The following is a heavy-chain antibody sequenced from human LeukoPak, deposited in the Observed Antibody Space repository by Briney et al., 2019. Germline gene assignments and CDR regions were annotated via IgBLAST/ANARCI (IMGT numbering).Heavy chain of an antibody. V-gene: IGHV3-7*05. J-gene: IGHJ4*02. CDR1: GFTFSSYW. CDR2: IKEDGSAK. CDR3: ARGGFHPDY. Sequence: AGGSLRLSCVASGFTFSSYWMTWVRQAPGKGLEWVANIKEDGSAKYYVDSVKGRFTISRDNARNSLYLGMNSLRAEDTAVYYCARGGFHPDYWGQGTLVTVSS.